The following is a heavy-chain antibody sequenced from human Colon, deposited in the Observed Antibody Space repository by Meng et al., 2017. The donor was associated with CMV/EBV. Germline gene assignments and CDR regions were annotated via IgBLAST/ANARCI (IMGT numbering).Heavy chain of an antibody. CDR1: GFIFDKFA. Sequence: ESLKISCSASGFIFDKFAMHWVRRAPGKGLEWVSAITGSGDVTYYADSVKGRFTISRDNSKSTLYLQMNSLRAEDTAVYFCAKALNLFVPAAAYFHSWGNGTLVTVSS. CDR3: AKALNLFVPAAAYFHS. CDR2: ITGSGDVT. D-gene: IGHD2-2*01. V-gene: IGHV3-23*01. J-gene: IGHJ4*01.